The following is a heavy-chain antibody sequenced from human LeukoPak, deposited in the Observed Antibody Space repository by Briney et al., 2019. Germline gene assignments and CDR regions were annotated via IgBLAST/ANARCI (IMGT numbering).Heavy chain of an antibody. CDR3: ARLRSGSSLNS. V-gene: IGHV4-39*01. Sequence: PSETLSLTCTVSGDSNSKSSYYWVWIRQPPGKGLEWIGSIHYSGNTYYNPSLKSRVAKSIDTSKNQFSLKLSSVTAADAAVYYCARLRSGSSLNSWGQGTLVPVSS. CDR2: IHYSGNT. D-gene: IGHD3-10*01. CDR1: GDSNSKSSYY. J-gene: IGHJ4*02.